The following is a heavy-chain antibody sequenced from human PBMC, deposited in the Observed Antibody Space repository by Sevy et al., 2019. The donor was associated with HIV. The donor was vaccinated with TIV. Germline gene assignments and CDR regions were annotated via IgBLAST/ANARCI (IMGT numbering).Heavy chain of an antibody. CDR3: VRDDRDGYFEY. Sequence: ASVKVSCKASGYTFTGYYMHWVRQAPGQGLQWMGWINPDSGGPNYAPKFQGRVTLTRDTSISTAYMELSRLKSDDTAVYYCVRDDRDGYFEYWGQGTRSPSPQ. V-gene: IGHV1-2*02. J-gene: IGHJ4*02. CDR1: GYTFTGYY. CDR2: INPDSGGP.